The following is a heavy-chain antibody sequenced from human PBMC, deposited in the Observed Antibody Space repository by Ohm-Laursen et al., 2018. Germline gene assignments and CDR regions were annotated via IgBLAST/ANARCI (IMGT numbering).Heavy chain of an antibody. J-gene: IGHJ4*02. CDR2: IYHSGST. V-gene: IGHV4-38-2*01. CDR1: GYSISSGYY. Sequence: SDTLSLTCAVSGYSISSGYYWGWIRQPPGKGLEWIGSIYHSGSTYYNPSLKSRVTISVDTSKNQFSLKLSSVTAADTAVYYCARVRRWLQLWYFDYWGQGTLVTVSS. D-gene: IGHD5-24*01. CDR3: ARVRRWLQLWYFDY.